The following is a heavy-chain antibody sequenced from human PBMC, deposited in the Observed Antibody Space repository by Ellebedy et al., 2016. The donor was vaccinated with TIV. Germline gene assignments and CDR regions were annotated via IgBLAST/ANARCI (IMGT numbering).Heavy chain of an antibody. D-gene: IGHD3-22*01. Sequence: GESLKISCAASGFTFSDYYMSWIRQAPGKGLEWVSYISSSSSYTNYADSVKGRFTISRDNAKNSLYLQMNSLRAEDTAVYYCARHLTTAYWYFDLWGRGTLVTVSS. CDR3: ARHLTTAYWYFDL. J-gene: IGHJ2*01. V-gene: IGHV3-11*06. CDR2: ISSSSSYT. CDR1: GFTFSDYY.